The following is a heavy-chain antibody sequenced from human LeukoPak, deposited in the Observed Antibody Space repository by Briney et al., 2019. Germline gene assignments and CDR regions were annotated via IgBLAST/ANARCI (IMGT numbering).Heavy chain of an antibody. Sequence: SVKVSCKASGGTFSSYAISWVRQAPGQGLEWMGRIIPILGIANYAQKFQGRVTITADKSTSTAYMELSSLRSEDTAVYYCARDRFSDHPHTWFDPWGQGTLVTVSS. CDR3: ARDRFSDHPHTWFDP. V-gene: IGHV1-69*04. J-gene: IGHJ5*02. CDR1: GGTFSSYA. CDR2: IIPILGIA.